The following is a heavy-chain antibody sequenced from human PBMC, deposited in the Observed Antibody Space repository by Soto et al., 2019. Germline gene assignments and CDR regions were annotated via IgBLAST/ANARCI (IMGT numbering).Heavy chain of an antibody. V-gene: IGHV3-53*04. J-gene: IGHJ6*03. Sequence: GGSLRLSCAASGFTVSSNYMSWVRQAPGKGLEWVSVIYSGGSTYYADSVKGRFTISRHNSKNTLYLQMNSLRAEDTAVYYCARDVVAHGSGSLYYMDVWGKGTTVTVSS. CDR3: ARDVVAHGSGSLYYMDV. CDR2: IYSGGST. D-gene: IGHD3-10*01. CDR1: GFTVSSNY.